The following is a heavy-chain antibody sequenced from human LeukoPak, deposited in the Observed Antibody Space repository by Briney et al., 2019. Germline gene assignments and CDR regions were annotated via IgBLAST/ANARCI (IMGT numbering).Heavy chain of an antibody. V-gene: IGHV1-2*02. CDR3: ARGSFLPFLYYYDSSGSYFDY. CDR2: INPNSGGT. J-gene: IGHJ4*02. CDR1: GYTFTGYY. D-gene: IGHD3-22*01. Sequence: ASVNVSCMASGYTFTGYYMHWVRPAPGQGLEWMGWINPNSGGTNYAQKFQGRVTMTRDTSISTAYMELSRLRSDDTAVYYCARGSFLPFLYYYDSSGSYFDYWGQGTLVTVSS.